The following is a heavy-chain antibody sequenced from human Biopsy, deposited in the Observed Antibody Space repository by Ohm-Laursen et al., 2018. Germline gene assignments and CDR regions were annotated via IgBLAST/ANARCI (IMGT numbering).Heavy chain of an antibody. CDR3: AVEYYDSSGYYNPKWFNP. V-gene: IGHV3-21*01. Sequence: SLRLSCTASGFTFSGFSMNWVRQAPGKGLEWVSSISAGSNYIYYTDSVKGRFTISRDNAQNSLYLQMNSLRAEDTAFYYCAVEYYDSSGYYNPKWFNPWGQGTLVTVSS. CDR2: ISAGSNYI. CDR1: GFTFSGFS. J-gene: IGHJ5*02. D-gene: IGHD3-22*01.